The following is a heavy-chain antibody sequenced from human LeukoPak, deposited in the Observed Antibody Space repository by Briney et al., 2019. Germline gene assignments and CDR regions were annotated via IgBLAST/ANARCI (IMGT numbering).Heavy chain of an antibody. Sequence: GGSLRLSCAASGFTFSSYGMNWVRQAPGKGLEWVSGISGSGGNTYYADSMKGRFTISRDNSKNTLYLQMNSLRAEDTAVYYCAKDFGGAGCYHCPFDYWVQGTLVTVSS. J-gene: IGHJ4*02. CDR2: ISGSGGNT. CDR1: GFTFSSYG. V-gene: IGHV3-23*01. CDR3: AKDFGGAGCYHCPFDY. D-gene: IGHD3-10*01.